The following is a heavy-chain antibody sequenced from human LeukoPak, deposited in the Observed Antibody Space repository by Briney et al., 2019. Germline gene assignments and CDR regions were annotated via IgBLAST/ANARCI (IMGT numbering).Heavy chain of an antibody. J-gene: IGHJ4*02. CDR2: ISSNGGST. V-gene: IGHV3-64*01. CDR3: ASACGGDCYPSTDTFDY. CDR1: GFTFSSYA. Sequence: GGSLRLSCAASGFTFSSYAMHWVRQAPGKGLEYVSAISSNGGSTYYANSVKGRFTISRDNSKNTLYLQMGSLRAEDTAVYYCASACGGDCYPSTDTFDYWGQGTLVTVSS. D-gene: IGHD2-21*02.